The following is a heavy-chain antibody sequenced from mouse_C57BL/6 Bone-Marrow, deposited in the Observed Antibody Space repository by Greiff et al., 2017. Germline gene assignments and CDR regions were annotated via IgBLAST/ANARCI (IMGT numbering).Heavy chain of an antibody. Sequence: VQLQQSGAELMKPGASVKLSCKATGYTFTGYWIEWVKQRPGHGLEWIGEILPGSGSTNYNEKFKGKATFTGDTSSNTAYMQISSLTTEDSAIYYCARFSFYYYGSSYWYFDVWGTGTTVTVSS. J-gene: IGHJ1*03. CDR2: ILPGSGST. CDR3: ARFSFYYYGSSYWYFDV. D-gene: IGHD1-1*01. CDR1: GYTFTGYW. V-gene: IGHV1-9*01.